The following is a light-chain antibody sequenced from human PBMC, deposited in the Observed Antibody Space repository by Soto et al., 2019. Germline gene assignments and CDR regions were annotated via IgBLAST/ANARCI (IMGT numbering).Light chain of an antibody. CDR2: GDN. Sequence: QSVLTQPPSASGTPGQRVTISCSGSGSSIGTNTVNWYRQLPGTAPKLLIYGDNQRPSGVPDRFSGSKSGTSASLAISWLQSEEEADYYCAAWDGSLNNVLFGGGTKLTVL. CDR1: GSSIGTNT. J-gene: IGLJ2*01. CDR3: AAWDGSLNNVL. V-gene: IGLV1-44*01.